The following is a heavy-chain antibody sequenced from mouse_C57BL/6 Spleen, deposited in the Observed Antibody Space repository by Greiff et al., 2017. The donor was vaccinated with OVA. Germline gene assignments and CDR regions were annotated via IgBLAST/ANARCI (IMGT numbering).Heavy chain of an antibody. CDR2: IHPNSGST. V-gene: IGHV1-64*01. J-gene: IGHJ3*01. CDR1: GYTFTSYW. D-gene: IGHD2-2*01. Sequence: QVQLQQSGAELVKPGASVKLSCKASGYTFTSYWMHWVKQRPGQGLEWIGMIHPNSGSTNYNEKFKSKATLTVDKSSSTAYMQLSSLTSEDSAVYYCARSNGYDLWFAYWGQGTLVTVSA. CDR3: ARSNGYDLWFAY.